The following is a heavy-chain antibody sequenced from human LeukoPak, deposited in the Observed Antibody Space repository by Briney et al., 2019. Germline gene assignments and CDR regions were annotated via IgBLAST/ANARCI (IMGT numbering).Heavy chain of an antibody. D-gene: IGHD6-13*01. Sequence: SGGSLRLSCAASGFTVSSNYMSWVRQAPGKGLEWVSVIYSGGSTYYADSVKGRFTISRDNSQNTLYLQMNSLRAEDTAVYYCARDLSLVAAAVRYYYYGMDVWGQGTTVTVSS. CDR2: IYSGGST. CDR1: GFTVSSNY. V-gene: IGHV3-53*01. J-gene: IGHJ6*02. CDR3: ARDLSLVAAAVRYYYYGMDV.